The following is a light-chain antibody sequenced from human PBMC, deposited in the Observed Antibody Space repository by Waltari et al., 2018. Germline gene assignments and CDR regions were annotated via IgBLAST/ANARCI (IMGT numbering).Light chain of an antibody. CDR2: GAS. Sequence: EIVLTQSPGTLSLSPGERATLSCRASQSVGRSLAWYQQKPGQAPRLLIYGASNRATGIPDRFSGSGFATDFSLTISRLEPEDFAVYYCQKYESIPATFGQGTKVEIK. CDR1: QSVGRS. CDR3: QKYESIPAT. V-gene: IGKV3-20*01. J-gene: IGKJ1*01.